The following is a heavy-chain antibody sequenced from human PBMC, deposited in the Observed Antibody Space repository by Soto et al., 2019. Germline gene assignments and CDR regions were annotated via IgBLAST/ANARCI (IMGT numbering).Heavy chain of an antibody. CDR1: GGSISSNY. V-gene: IGHV4-4*08. CDR2: IHNNGST. Sequence: PSETLSLTCTVSGGSISSNYWSWIRQPPGKGLEYIGYIHNNGSTHYSRSLKSRVTISLDTSNNQFSLKLSSVTAADTAVYFCAREDDGGDRDYYGLDVWGQGTTVTVSS. CDR3: AREDDGGDRDYYGLDV. J-gene: IGHJ6*02. D-gene: IGHD2-21*02.